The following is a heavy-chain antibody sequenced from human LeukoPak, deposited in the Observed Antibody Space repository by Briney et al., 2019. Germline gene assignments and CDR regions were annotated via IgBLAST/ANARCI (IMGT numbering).Heavy chain of an antibody. J-gene: IGHJ4*02. D-gene: IGHD6-19*01. CDR1: GFSVSSNY. CDR2: IYPGGTT. CDR3: ASGYSSAWYPPVDY. V-gene: IGHV3-53*04. Sequence: GGSLRLSCAASGFSVSSNYMNWVRQAPGKGLEWVSVIYPGGTTHYADSVKGRFSISRHNSKSTLYLQMNSLRTEDTAVYYCASGYSSAWYPPVDYWGQGTLVTVSS.